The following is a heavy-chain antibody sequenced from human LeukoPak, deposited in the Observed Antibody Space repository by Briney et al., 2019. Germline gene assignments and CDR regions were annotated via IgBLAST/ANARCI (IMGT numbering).Heavy chain of an antibody. D-gene: IGHD3-10*01. J-gene: IGHJ4*02. CDR2: IWSDGSNK. CDR3: VRASGSFDY. V-gene: IGHV3-33*01. Sequence: GGSLRLACAASGFTFSDYGIHWVRQAPGKGLEWVAVIWSDGSNKYYADSVKGRFTISRDNSKKTLYLQMNSLRVEDTAVYYCVRASGSFDYWGQGTLVTVSS. CDR1: GFTFSDYG.